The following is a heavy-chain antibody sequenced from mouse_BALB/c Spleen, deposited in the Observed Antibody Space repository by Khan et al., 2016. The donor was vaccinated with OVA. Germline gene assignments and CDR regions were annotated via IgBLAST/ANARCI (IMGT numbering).Heavy chain of an antibody. CDR2: IYPGDGDT. J-gene: IGHJ2*01. CDR1: GYTFTTYW. D-gene: IGHD2-14*01. Sequence: QVQLKESGAELARPGASVKLSCKASGYTFTTYWMQWVKQRPGQGLEWIGTIYPGDGDTRYTQNFKDKATLTADKSSNTAYMQLSSLASEDSAVYYCASYRYDYFDYWGQGTTLTVSS. V-gene: IGHV1-87*01. CDR3: ASYRYDYFDY.